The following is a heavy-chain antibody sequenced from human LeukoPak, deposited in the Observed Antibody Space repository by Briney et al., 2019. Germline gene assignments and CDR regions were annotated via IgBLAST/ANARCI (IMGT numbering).Heavy chain of an antibody. CDR1: GYTFTSYG. Sequence: ASVKVSCKASGYTFTSYGISWVRQAPGQGLEWMGWISAYNGNTNYAQKLQGRVTMTTDTSTSTAYMELRSLRSDDTAVYYCARAAPNDYGDYEPEGRYFQHWGQGTLVTVSS. D-gene: IGHD4-17*01. J-gene: IGHJ1*01. CDR2: ISAYNGNT. V-gene: IGHV1-18*01. CDR3: ARAAPNDYGDYEPEGRYFQH.